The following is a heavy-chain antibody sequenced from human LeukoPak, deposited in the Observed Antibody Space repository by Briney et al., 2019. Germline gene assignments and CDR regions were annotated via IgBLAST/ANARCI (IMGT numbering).Heavy chain of an antibody. CDR3: ARDRHDILTGYSNDAFDI. J-gene: IGHJ3*02. CDR2: ISSSGSTI. Sequence: GGSLRLSCAASGFTFSSYEMNWVRQAPGKGLEWVSYISSSGSTIYYADSVKGRFTISRDNAKNSLYLQMNSLRAEDTAVYYCARDRHDILTGYSNDAFDIWGQGTMVTVSS. D-gene: IGHD3-9*01. CDR1: GFTFSSYE. V-gene: IGHV3-48*03.